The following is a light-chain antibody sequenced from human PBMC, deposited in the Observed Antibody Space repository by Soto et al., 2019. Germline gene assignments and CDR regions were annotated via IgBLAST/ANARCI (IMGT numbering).Light chain of an antibody. CDR2: ANN. J-gene: IGLJ2*01. Sequence: QSVLTQPPSVSGAPGQRVTISCTGSSSNIGARYDVHWYRQLPGTAPKLVIYANNNRPSGVPDRFSGSKSGTSASLAITGLRHEDEADYCSKSNASSRSAVVFGGGTKLTVL. V-gene: IGLV1-40*01. CDR1: SSNIGARYD. CDR3: KSNASSRSAVV.